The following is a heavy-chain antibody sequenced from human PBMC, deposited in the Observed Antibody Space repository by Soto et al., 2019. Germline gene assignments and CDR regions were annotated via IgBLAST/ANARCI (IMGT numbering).Heavy chain of an antibody. CDR2: ISSSSSYI. J-gene: IGHJ5*02. CDR1: GFTLSSYS. V-gene: IGHV3-21*01. CDR3: ARGTLNYDFWSGSPGDP. Sequence: EVQLVESGGGLVKPGGSLRLSCAASGFTLSSYSMNWVRQAPGQGLEWVSFISSSSSYIYYADSVKGRFTISRDNAKNSLYLQMNSLRAEDTAVYYCARGTLNYDFWSGSPGDPWGQGNLVTVSS. D-gene: IGHD3-3*01.